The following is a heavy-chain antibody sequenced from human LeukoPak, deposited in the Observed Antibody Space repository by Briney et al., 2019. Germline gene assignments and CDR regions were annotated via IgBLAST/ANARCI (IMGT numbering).Heavy chain of an antibody. Sequence: GGSLRLSCAASGFTFSSYGMHWVRQAPGKGLEWVAVISYDGSNKYYADSVKGRFTISRDNSKNTLYLQMNSLRAEDTAVYYCAKDRNRWSRTYYXDSXASXXXDYWGQGTLXTVSS. D-gene: IGHD3-22*01. CDR1: GFTFSSYG. CDR3: AKDRNRWSRTYYXDSXASXXXDY. V-gene: IGHV3-30*18. J-gene: IGHJ4*02. CDR2: ISYDGSNK.